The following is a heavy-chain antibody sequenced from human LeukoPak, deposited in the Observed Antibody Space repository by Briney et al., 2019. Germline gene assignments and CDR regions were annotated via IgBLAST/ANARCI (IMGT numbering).Heavy chain of an antibody. D-gene: IGHD3-22*01. V-gene: IGHV4-4*02. CDR2: IFHDGTT. J-gene: IGHJ1*01. CDR1: GGSISSSNW. Sequence: SGTLSLTCAVSGGSISSSNWWSWVRQPPGKGLEWIGDIFHDGTTNFNPSLKSRLTLSTDKSKNQFSLKLSSVTAADTAVYYCARLGLYDARGYYYVWGQGTLVTVSS. CDR3: ARLGLYDARGYYYV.